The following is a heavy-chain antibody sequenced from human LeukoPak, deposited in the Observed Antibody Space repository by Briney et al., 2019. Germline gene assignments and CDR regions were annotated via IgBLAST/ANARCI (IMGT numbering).Heavy chain of an antibody. CDR2: XNPDGTSX. CDR1: GFXFSXXX. D-gene: IGHD2-21*02. J-gene: IGHJ5*02. CDR3: ARDAGDCGGDCPRWFDP. V-gene: IGHV3-74*01. Sequence: GGSLRLSCSASGFXFSXXXMXXVXXXPXKXXMXXSXXNPDGTSXNYADSVKGRFTISRDNAKNTVDLQMNSLRGEDTAVYYCARDAGDCGGDCPRWFDPWGQGTLVTVSS.